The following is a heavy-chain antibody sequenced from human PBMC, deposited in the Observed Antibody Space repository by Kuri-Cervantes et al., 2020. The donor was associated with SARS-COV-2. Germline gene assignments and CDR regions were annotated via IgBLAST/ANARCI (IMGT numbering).Heavy chain of an antibody. V-gene: IGHV3-30-3*01. J-gene: IGHJ6*02. CDR3: ARDRGSGYGMDV. D-gene: IGHD6-19*01. Sequence: LSLTCAASGFTFSSYAMHWVRQAPGKGLEWVAVISYDGSNKYYADSVKGRFTISRDNSKNTLYLQMNSLRAEDTAVYYCARDRGSGYGMDVWGQGTTVTVSS. CDR1: GFTFSSYA. CDR2: ISYDGSNK.